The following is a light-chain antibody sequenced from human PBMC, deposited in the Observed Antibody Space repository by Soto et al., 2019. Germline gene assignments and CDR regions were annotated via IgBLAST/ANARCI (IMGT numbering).Light chain of an antibody. CDR1: QSVNGNY. J-gene: IGKJ2*01. Sequence: EIVLTQSPGTLSLSPGERATLSCRASQSVNGNYLTWYQQKPGQAPRLLIYGASTRATGTPDRFSGSGSGTVFNLTISRLEPEDFAVYYCQQYGSSFRYTFGQGTKLEIK. CDR3: QQYGSSFRYT. CDR2: GAS. V-gene: IGKV3-20*01.